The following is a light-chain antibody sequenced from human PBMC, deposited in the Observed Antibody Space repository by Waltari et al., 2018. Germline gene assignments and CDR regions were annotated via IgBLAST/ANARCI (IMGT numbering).Light chain of an antibody. Sequence: QSVLSQPPSASGTPGQRATISCSGSSSNIGNNYVYWYQQLSGTAPKLLIYSNNQRPSGVPDRFSGSKSGTSASLAINGLRSEDEADYYCATWDDSLRMVFGGGTELTVL. V-gene: IGLV1-47*01. CDR3: ATWDDSLRMV. J-gene: IGLJ3*02. CDR2: SNN. CDR1: SSNIGNNY.